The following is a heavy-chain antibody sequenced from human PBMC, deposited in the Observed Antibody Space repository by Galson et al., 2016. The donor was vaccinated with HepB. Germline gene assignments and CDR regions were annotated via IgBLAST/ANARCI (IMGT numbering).Heavy chain of an antibody. Sequence: SLRLSCAASGFTFSNYYMSWIRQAPGKGLEWVARISYDGGNKFYADSVKGRLTISRDNSNDTLYLQMNSLTTDDTALYYCAREKSLGALGAFDLWGQGTMVAVSS. D-gene: IGHD3-16*01. V-gene: IGHV3-30-3*01. CDR2: ISYDGGNK. CDR3: AREKSLGALGAFDL. J-gene: IGHJ3*01. CDR1: GFTFSNYY.